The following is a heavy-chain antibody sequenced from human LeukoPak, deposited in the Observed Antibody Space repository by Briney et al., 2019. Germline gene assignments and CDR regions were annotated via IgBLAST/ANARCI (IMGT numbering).Heavy chain of an antibody. V-gene: IGHV4-34*01. CDR1: GGSFSGYY. CDR3: ARGLSVLRFLEWSGHRAEYFQY. D-gene: IGHD3-3*01. Sequence: SETLSLTCAVYGGSFSGYYWSWIRQPPGKGLEWIGEINHSGSTNYNPSLKSRVTISVDTSKNQFSLKLSSVTAADTAVYYCARGLSVLRFLEWSGHRAEYFQYWGQGTLVTVSS. CDR2: INHSGST. J-gene: IGHJ1*01.